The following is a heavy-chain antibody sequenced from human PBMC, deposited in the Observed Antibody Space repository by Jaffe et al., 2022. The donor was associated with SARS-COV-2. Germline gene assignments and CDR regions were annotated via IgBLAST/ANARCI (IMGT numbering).Heavy chain of an antibody. D-gene: IGHD3-16*02. J-gene: IGHJ4*02. CDR1: GYTFTDYW. CDR3: ATLWEGSDLHPRGVEY. V-gene: IGHV5-51*01. Sequence: EVQLVQSGAEVKKPGESLKISCRGSGYTFTDYWLGWVRQMPGKGPEWMGVIYPGDSDTRYRPSFQGQVVISVDKSKSTAYLQWSSLKASDSAMYYCATLWEGSDLHPRGVEYWGQGTLVTVSS. CDR2: IYPGDSDT.